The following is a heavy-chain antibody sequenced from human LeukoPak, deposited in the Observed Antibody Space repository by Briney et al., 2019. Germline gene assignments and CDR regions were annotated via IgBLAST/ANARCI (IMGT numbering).Heavy chain of an antibody. J-gene: IGHJ5*02. V-gene: IGHV4-59*01. D-gene: IGHD3-16*01. CDR1: GDSISGYY. CDR3: ARIGGIDV. Sequence: SETLSLTCTVSGDSISGYYWRWIRQPPGKGREWIGYIHYSGSSNYSPSLKRRLTMSVDTSKNQLSLKLSSVTAADTAVYYCARIGGIDVWGQGTLVTVSS. CDR2: IHYSGSS.